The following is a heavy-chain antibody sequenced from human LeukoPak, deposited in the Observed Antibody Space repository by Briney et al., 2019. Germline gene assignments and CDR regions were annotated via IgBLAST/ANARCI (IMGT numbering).Heavy chain of an antibody. J-gene: IGHJ4*02. CDR2: IRSDGSNK. CDR3: AREPNDSGSLHFDY. D-gene: IGHD1-26*01. CDR1: GFSFSSYG. Sequence: PGGSLRLSCAGSGFSFSSYGMHWVRQAPGKGLEWMALIRSDGSNKYYADSVKGRFTISRDNSKNTLYLQMNSLRAEDTAVYYCAREPNDSGSLHFDYWGQGTLVTVSS. V-gene: IGHV3-30*02.